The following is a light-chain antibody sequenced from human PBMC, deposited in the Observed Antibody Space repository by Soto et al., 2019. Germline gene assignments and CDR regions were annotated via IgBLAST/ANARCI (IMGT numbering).Light chain of an antibody. J-gene: IGLJ1*01. CDR2: SNN. CDR3: ATWDDSLNGYV. Sequence: QSVLTQPPSASGTPGQRVTISCSGSSPNIGSNIVNWYQQLPGTAPKLLIYSNNQRPSGVPDRFSGSKSGTSASLAISGLQSEDEADYYCATWDDSLNGYVFGTGTKV. CDR1: SPNIGSNI. V-gene: IGLV1-44*01.